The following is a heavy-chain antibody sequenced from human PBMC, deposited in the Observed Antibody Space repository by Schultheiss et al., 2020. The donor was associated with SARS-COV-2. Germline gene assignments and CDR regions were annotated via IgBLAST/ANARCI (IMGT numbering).Heavy chain of an antibody. J-gene: IGHJ5*02. V-gene: IGHV4-59*01. D-gene: IGHD2-2*02. CDR2: INHSGST. CDR1: GGSISSYY. CDR3: ARVGVVVVPAAIGGWFDP. Sequence: SETLSLTCTVSGGSISSYYWSWIRQPPGKGLEWIGEINHSGSTNYNPSLKSRVTISVDTSKNQFSLKLSSVTAADTAVYYCARVGVVVVPAAIGGWFDPWGQGTLVTVSS.